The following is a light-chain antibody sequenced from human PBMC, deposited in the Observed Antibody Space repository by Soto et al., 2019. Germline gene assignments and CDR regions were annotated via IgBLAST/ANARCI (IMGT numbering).Light chain of an antibody. Sequence: EIVVTRTPGTLSLSPGERATLSCRASLTISDNYLAWYQQKAGQAPRLVIFGASSRATGIPDRVSSSGSGTDFTLAISRLEPEDFAVYYRQLYRMPPQAFSQGTKVDIK. CDR2: GAS. J-gene: IGKJ1*01. CDR1: LTISDNY. CDR3: QLYRMPPQA. V-gene: IGKV3-20*01.